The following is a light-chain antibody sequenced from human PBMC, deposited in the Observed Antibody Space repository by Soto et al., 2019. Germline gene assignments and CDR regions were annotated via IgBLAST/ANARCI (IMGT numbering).Light chain of an antibody. V-gene: IGLV1-44*01. J-gene: IGLJ1*01. CDR1: SSNIGSNT. Sequence: QPALTQPPSASGTPGQRVTISCSGSSSNIGSNTVNWYQQLPGTAPELLIYSNNQRPSGVPDRFSGSKSGTSASLAISGLQSEDEADYYCAAWDDSLNAYVFGTGTKLTVL. CDR3: AAWDDSLNAYV. CDR2: SNN.